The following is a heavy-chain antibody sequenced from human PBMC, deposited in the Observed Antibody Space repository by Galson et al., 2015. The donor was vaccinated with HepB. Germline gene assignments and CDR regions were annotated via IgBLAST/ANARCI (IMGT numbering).Heavy chain of an antibody. V-gene: IGHV1-3*01. CDR3: ARGADNAMLVGPDWFDP. Sequence: SVKVSCKASGYSFSVHVMHWVRQAPGQRPECMGWINAANGNTKYSQKFQGRVSITRDISASTAYTELSGLTSEDTAVYYCARGADNAMLVGPDWFDPWGQGTPVTVSS. D-gene: IGHD5-18*01. CDR1: GYSFSVHV. J-gene: IGHJ5*02. CDR2: INAANGNT.